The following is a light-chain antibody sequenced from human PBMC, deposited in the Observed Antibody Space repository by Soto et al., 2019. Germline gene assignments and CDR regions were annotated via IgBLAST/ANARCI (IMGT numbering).Light chain of an antibody. CDR2: DTS. Sequence: EIVVPHSACTLAVSPWEKIALSFRASQRVSRDLAWYQQNPGQAPRLLIYDTSTRATGVPARFSGSGSGTEFTLTISDLQSEDFAVYYCQQYNQWPPLTFGGGTRWRS. J-gene: IGKJ4*01. CDR3: QQYNQWPPLT. V-gene: IGKV3D-15*01. CDR1: QRVSRD.